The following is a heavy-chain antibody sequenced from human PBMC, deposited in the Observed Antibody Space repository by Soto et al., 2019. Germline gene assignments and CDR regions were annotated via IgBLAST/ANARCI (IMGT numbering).Heavy chain of an antibody. D-gene: IGHD2-21*02. J-gene: IGHJ6*02. CDR2: IRSYNGNT. CDR3: ARDVGYCGGDWYYDDGMDV. V-gene: IGHV1-18*04. CDR1: GYTFTSYG. Sequence: QVQLVQSGAEVKKPGASVKVSCKASGYTFTSYGISWVRQAPGQGLEWMGWIRSYNGNTNYAQKLQGRVTMTTDTSTSTAYMELRCLRSDDTAVYCCARDVGYCGGDWYYDDGMDVWGQGTTVTVSS.